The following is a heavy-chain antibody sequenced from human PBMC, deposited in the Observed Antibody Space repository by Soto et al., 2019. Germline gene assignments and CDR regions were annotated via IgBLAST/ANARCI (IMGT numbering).Heavy chain of an antibody. D-gene: IGHD5-12*01. CDR3: ARTNEYSGYDGEVYFDY. CDR2: INPNSGGT. J-gene: IGHJ4*02. V-gene: IGHV1-2*04. CDR1: GYTFTGYY. Sequence: ASVKVSCKASGYTFTGYYMHWVRQAPGQGLEWMGWINPNSGGTNYAQKFQGWVTMTRDTSISTAYMELSRLRSDDTAVYYRARTNEYSGYDGEVYFDYWGQGTLVTVSS.